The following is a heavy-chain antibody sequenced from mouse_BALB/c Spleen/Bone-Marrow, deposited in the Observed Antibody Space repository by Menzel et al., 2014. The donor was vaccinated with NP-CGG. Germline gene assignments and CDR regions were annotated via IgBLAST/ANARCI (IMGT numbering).Heavy chain of an antibody. D-gene: IGHD1-1*01. Sequence: VQLKDSGGGLVQPGGSLKLSCAASGFDFSRYWMSWVRQAPGKGLEWIGETNPDSSTINYTPSLKDKFIISRDNAKNTLYLQMSKVRSEDTALYYCARLSYYGRFAYWGQGTLVTVSA. J-gene: IGHJ3*01. V-gene: IGHV4-1*02. CDR2: TNPDSSTI. CDR3: ARLSYYGRFAY. CDR1: GFDFSRYW.